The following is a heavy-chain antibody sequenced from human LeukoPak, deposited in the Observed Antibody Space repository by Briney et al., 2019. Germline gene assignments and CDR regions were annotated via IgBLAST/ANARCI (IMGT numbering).Heavy chain of an antibody. Sequence: GGSLGLSCAASGFTFSSYSMNWVRQAPGKGLEWVSSISSSSSYIYYADSVKGRFTISRDNAKNSLYLQMNSLRAEDTAVYYCAERTYDFWSGYPDAFDIWGQGTMVTVSS. CDR1: GFTFSSYS. CDR3: AERTYDFWSGYPDAFDI. CDR2: ISSSSSYI. V-gene: IGHV3-21*01. J-gene: IGHJ3*02. D-gene: IGHD3-3*01.